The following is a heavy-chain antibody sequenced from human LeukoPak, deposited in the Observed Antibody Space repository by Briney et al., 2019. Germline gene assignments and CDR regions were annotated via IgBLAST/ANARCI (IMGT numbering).Heavy chain of an antibody. CDR3: ARGNHSKDYVWGSYRYALPYFDY. CDR2: INHSGST. D-gene: IGHD3-16*02. V-gene: IGHV4-34*01. J-gene: IGHJ4*02. CDR1: GESFSGYY. Sequence: SETLSLTCAVYGESFSGYYWSWIRQPPGKGLEWIGEINHSGSTNYNPSLKSRVTISVDTSKNQFSLKLSSVTAADTAVYYCARGNHSKDYVWGSYRYALPYFDYWGQGTLVTVSS.